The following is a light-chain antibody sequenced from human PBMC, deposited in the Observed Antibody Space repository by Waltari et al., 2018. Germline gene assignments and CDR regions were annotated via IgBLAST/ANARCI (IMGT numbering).Light chain of an antibody. V-gene: IGLV3-19*01. CDR3: HARDSSSTRF. J-gene: IGLJ2*01. Sequence: SSELTQDPTVSVALGQKVRITFEGDSLRRYYPRWYQQRPGQAPILVLYGQNSRPSGVPDRFSGSISGNTASLTITGAQAEDEADYYCHARDSSSTRFVGGGTRLTV. CDR2: GQN. CDR1: SLRRYY.